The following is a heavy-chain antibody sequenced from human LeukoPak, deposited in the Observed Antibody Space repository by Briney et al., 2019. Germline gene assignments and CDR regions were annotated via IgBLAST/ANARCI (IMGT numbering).Heavy chain of an antibody. CDR2: IYYSGST. J-gene: IGHJ6*02. V-gene: IGHV4-31*11. Sequence: SETLSLTCAVYGGSFSGYYWSWIRQHPGKGLEWIGYIYYSGSTYYNPSLKSRVTISVDTSKNQFSLKLSSVTAADTAVYYCARGPSRPKYYYGMDVWGQGTTVTVSS. CDR1: GGSFSGYY. D-gene: IGHD6-13*01. CDR3: ARGPSRPKYYYGMDV.